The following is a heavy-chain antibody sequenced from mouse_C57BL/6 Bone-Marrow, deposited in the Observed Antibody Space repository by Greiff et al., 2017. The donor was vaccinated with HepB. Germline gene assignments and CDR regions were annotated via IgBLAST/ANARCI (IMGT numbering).Heavy chain of an antibody. Sequence: QVQLKESGAELVRPGTSVKMSCKASGYTFTNYWIGWAKQRPGHGLEWIGDIYPGGGYTNYNEKFKGKATLTADKSSSTAYMQFSSLTSEDSAIYYCARLTTVWAHWGQGTLVTVSA. CDR1: GYTFTNYW. CDR2: IYPGGGYT. CDR3: ARLTTVWAH. V-gene: IGHV1-63*01. J-gene: IGHJ3*01. D-gene: IGHD1-1*01.